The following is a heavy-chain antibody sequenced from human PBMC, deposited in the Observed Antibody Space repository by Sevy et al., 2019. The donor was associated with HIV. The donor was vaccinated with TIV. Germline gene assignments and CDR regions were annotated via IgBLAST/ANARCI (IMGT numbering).Heavy chain of an antibody. D-gene: IGHD3-16*02. Sequence: GGSLRLSCSASGFTFSSYAMHWVRQAPGKGLEYVSAISSNGGSTYYADSVKGRFTISRDNSKNTLYLQMSSLRAEDTAVYYCAKDLMITFGGVIATDYWGQGTLVTVSS. CDR2: ISSNGGST. CDR1: GFTFSSYA. J-gene: IGHJ4*02. V-gene: IGHV3-64D*06. CDR3: AKDLMITFGGVIATDY.